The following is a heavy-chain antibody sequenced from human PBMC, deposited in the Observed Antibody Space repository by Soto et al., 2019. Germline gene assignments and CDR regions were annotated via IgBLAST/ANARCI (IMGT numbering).Heavy chain of an antibody. J-gene: IGHJ4*02. CDR1: DGSVRNGMYY. CDR2: VHFSGNT. D-gene: IGHD2-2*01. CDR3: ARYCSNFDCHYFQFFNS. V-gene: IGHV4-61*01. Sequence: QVQLRESGPGLLKPPDTLSLTCSVSDGSVRNGMYYWSWVRQAPGKGLEWLGNVHFSGNTIYNPSLMGRVSMSVDMPKNQVFLELTSVTAADTATYYCARYCSNFDCHYFQFFNSWSQGTQVTVSS.